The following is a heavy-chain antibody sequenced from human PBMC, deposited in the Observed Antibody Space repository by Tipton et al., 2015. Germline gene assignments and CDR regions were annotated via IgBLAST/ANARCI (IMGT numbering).Heavy chain of an antibody. CDR3: ARDRGGDYYDSSGYAFDI. D-gene: IGHD3-22*01. Sequence: TLSLTCTVSGGSISSSSYYWGWIRQPPGKGLEWIGYIYHSGSTYYNPSLKSRLTISVDTSKNQFSLKLSSVTAADTAVYYCARDRGGDYYDSSGYAFDIWGQGTMVTVSS. CDR1: GGSISSSSYY. J-gene: IGHJ3*02. V-gene: IGHV4-31*03. CDR2: IYHSGST.